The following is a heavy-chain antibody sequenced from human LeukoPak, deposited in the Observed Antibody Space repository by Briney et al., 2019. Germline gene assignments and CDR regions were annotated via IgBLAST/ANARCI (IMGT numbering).Heavy chain of an antibody. CDR3: AARGTMIVVVKQSQES. CDR1: GGSISSYY. J-gene: IGHJ5*02. Sequence: PSETLSLTCTVSGGSISSYYWSWIRQPPGKGLEWVGSIYYSGSTYYNPSLKSRVTISVDTSKNQFSLRLSSMTAADTAVYYCAARGTMIVVVKQSQESWGQGTLVTVSS. CDR2: IYYSGST. V-gene: IGHV4-59*05. D-gene: IGHD3-22*01.